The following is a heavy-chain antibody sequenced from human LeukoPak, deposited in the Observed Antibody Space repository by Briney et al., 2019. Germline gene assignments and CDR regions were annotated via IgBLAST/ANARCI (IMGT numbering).Heavy chain of an antibody. CDR3: ARVRTALGDAVDAFDI. V-gene: IGHV1-2*02. CDR1: GYTFTGYY. D-gene: IGHD3-16*01. Sequence: ASVKVSCKASGYTFTGYYMHWVRQAPGQGLEWMGWINPNSGGTNYAQKFQGRVTMTRDTSISTAYMELSRLRSDGTAVYYCARVRTALGDAVDAFDIWGQGTMVTVSS. J-gene: IGHJ3*02. CDR2: INPNSGGT.